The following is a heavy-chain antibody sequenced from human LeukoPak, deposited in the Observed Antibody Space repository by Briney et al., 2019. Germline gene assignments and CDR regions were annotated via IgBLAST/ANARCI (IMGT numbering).Heavy chain of an antibody. J-gene: IGHJ4*02. CDR3: ARDAKYAFDN. CDR2: IGISSGNT. D-gene: IGHD2-2*01. Sequence: GGSLRLSCAASGFTFSHYSMNWVRQAPGKGLEWISYIGISSGNTKYADSVKGRFTISGDKAKNSVYLQMNSLRVEDTAVYYCARDAKYAFDNWGQGTLVTVSS. CDR1: GFTFSHYS. V-gene: IGHV3-48*01.